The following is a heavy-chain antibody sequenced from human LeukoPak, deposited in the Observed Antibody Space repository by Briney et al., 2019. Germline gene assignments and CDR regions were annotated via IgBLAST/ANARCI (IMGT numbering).Heavy chain of an antibody. CDR1: GYTFISYG. Sequence: ASVKVSCKASGYTFISYGISWMRQAPGQGLEWMGWISAYNGNTNNAQKFQGRVTATTDTSTSTAYMELRSLRSDDTAVYYCARDDRSGYYDDWGQGTLVTVSS. CDR3: ARDDRSGYYDD. J-gene: IGHJ4*02. CDR2: ISAYNGNT. D-gene: IGHD3-22*01. V-gene: IGHV1-18*01.